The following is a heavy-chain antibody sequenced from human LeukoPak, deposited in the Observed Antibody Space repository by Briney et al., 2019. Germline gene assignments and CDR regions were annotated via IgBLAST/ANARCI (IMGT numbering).Heavy chain of an antibody. Sequence: ASVKVSCKASGYTFTSYAMHWVRQAPGQRLEWMGWINAGNGNTKYSQEFQGRVTTTRDTFANTIYMELSSLRSEDTAVYYCTRALGYPYYAMDVWGQGTTVTVSS. V-gene: IGHV1-3*01. J-gene: IGHJ6*02. CDR3: TRALGYPYYAMDV. CDR1: GYTFTSYA. D-gene: IGHD5-12*01. CDR2: INAGNGNT.